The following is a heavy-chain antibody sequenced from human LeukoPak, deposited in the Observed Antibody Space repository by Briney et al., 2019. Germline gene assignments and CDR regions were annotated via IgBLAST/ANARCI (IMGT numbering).Heavy chain of an antibody. Sequence: PGGSLRLSCAASGFTFSSYAMSWVRQAPGKGLEWVSAISGSGGSTYYADSVKGRFTISRDNSKNTLYLQMNSLRAEDTAVYYCAKDPHGSSWYSDDYWGQGTLVTVSS. D-gene: IGHD6-13*01. CDR2: ISGSGGST. CDR1: GFTFSSYA. V-gene: IGHV3-23*01. J-gene: IGHJ4*02. CDR3: AKDPHGSSWYSDDY.